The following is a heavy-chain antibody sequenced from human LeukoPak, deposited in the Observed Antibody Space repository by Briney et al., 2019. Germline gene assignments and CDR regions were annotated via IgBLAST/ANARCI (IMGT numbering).Heavy chain of an antibody. D-gene: IGHD2-15*01. J-gene: IGHJ3*02. CDR2: IWYDRSNK. CDR1: GFTFSNYA. Sequence: PGGSLRLSCAASGFTFSNYAMYWVRQAPGKGLEWVAIIWYDRSNKYYADSVKGRFTISRDNSKNTLYLQMNSLRAEDTAVYYCARGAYCSGSRCPGAFDIWGQGTMVTVSS. CDR3: ARGAYCSGSRCPGAFDI. V-gene: IGHV3-33*01.